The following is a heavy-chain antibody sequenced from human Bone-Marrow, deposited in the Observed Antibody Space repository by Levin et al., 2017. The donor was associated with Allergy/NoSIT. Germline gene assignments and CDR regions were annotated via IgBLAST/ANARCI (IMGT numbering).Heavy chain of an antibody. CDR1: GYTFTDYF. CDR2: INPNSGDT. D-gene: IGHD6-19*01. CDR3: ARISSADFDM. V-gene: IGHV1-2*02. J-gene: IGHJ3*02. Sequence: ASVKVSCKASGYTFTDYFIHWVRLAPGQGLEWMGWINPNSGDTDSSQNFQGTVTMTRDTSISTAYMEVTSLTSNDTALYYCARISSADFDMWGQGTVVTVSS.